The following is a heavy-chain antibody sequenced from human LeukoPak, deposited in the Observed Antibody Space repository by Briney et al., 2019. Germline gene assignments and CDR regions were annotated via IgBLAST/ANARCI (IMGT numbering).Heavy chain of an antibody. Sequence: KPSETLSLTCTVSGGSISSYYGSWIRQPAGKGLEWMGRIQTGGSTNYNPCVKSGVTISVEKYKNQFSLKLSSVTDAERAVYDCARERREYSSPGAFDYWGQGTLVSVCS. CDR2: IQTGGST. V-gene: IGHV4-4*07. CDR1: GGSISSYY. D-gene: IGHD6-6*01. CDR3: ARERREYSSPGAFDY. J-gene: IGHJ4*02.